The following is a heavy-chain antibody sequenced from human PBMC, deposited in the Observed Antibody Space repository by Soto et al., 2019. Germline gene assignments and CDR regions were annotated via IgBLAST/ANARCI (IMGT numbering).Heavy chain of an antibody. D-gene: IGHD6-13*01. CDR3: ATPSPIAAAGTYYYYGMDV. J-gene: IGHJ6*02. CDR1: GFTFSSYA. CDR2: ISGSGGST. V-gene: IGHV3-23*01. Sequence: GGSLRLSCAASGFTFSSYAMSWVRQAPGKGLEWVSAISGSGGSTYYADSVKGRFTISRDNSKNTLYLQMNSLRAEDTAVYYCATPSPIAAAGTYYYYGMDVWGQGTTVTVSS.